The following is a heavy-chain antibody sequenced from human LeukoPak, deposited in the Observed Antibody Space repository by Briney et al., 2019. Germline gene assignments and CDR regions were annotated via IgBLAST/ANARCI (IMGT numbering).Heavy chain of an antibody. CDR1: GGSISSSSYY. D-gene: IGHD4-11*01. CDR2: IYYSGST. CDR3: ARSISNYPNGNWFDP. Sequence: SETLSLTCTVSGGSISSSSYYWGWIRQPPGKGLEWIGSIYYSGSTYYNPSLKSRVTISVDTSKNQFSLKLSSVTAADTAVYYCARSISNYPNGNWFDPWGQGTLVTVSS. J-gene: IGHJ5*02. V-gene: IGHV4-39*07.